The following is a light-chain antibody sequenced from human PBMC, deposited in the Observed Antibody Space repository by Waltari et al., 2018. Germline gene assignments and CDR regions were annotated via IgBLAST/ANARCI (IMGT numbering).Light chain of an antibody. CDR1: QSVTRA. CDR3: QHYLRLPVT. CDR2: GAS. Sequence: SCRTSQSVTRALAWYQQKPGQAPRLLIYGASNSATCIPDRFSGSGSGTDFSLTISSLEPEYFAVYYCQHYLRLPVTFGQGTNVEVK. V-gene: IGKV3-20*01. J-gene: IGKJ1*01.